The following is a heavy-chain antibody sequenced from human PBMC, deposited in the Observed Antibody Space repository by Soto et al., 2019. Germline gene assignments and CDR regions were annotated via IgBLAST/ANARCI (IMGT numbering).Heavy chain of an antibody. J-gene: IGHJ4*02. D-gene: IGHD4-17*01. CDR2: ISSSSSYI. CDR3: ATTTVTNTYYFDY. CDR1: GFTFSSYS. Sequence: GGSLRLSCAASGFTFSSYSMNWVRQAPGKGLEWVSSISSSSSYIYYADSVKGRFTISRDNAKNSLYLQMNSLRAEDTAVYYCATTTVTNTYYFDYWGQGTLVTVS. V-gene: IGHV3-21*01.